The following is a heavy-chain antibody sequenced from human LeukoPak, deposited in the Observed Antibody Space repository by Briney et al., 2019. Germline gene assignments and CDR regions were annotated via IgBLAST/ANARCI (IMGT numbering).Heavy chain of an antibody. CDR3: AVGWKEYYFDY. CDR2: INHSGST. V-gene: IGHV4-34*01. CDR1: GGSFSGYY. D-gene: IGHD1-1*01. Sequence: NPSETLSLTCAVYGGSFSGYYWSWIRQPPGKGLEWIGEINHSGSTNYNPSLKSRVTISVDTSKNQFSLKLSSMTAADTAVYYCAVGWKEYYFDYWGQGTLDTVSS. J-gene: IGHJ4*02.